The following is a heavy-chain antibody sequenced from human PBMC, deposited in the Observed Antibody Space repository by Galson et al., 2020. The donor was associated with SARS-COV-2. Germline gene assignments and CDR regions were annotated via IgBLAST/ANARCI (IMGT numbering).Heavy chain of an antibody. V-gene: IGHV1-69*13. CDR3: ARGGWGRDGYNFAHYYYMDV. J-gene: IGHJ6*03. D-gene: IGHD5-12*01. Sequence: SVKVSCKASGGTFSSYAISWVRQAPGQGLEWMGGIIPIFGTANYAQKFQGRVTITADESTSTAYMERSSLRSEDTAVYYCARGGWGRDGYNFAHYYYMDVWGKGTTVTVSS. CDR2: IIPIFGTA. CDR1: GGTFSSYA.